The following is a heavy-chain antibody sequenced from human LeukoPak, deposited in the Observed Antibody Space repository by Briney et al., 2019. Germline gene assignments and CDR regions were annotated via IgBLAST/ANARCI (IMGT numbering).Heavy chain of an antibody. D-gene: IGHD3-10*01. CDR3: ARDGLSWAMDY. J-gene: IGHJ4*02. Sequence: GGSLRLSCAASGFTFSSFWMIWVRQAPGKGLEWVANIKGDGSEKYYVDSVKGRFTISRDNAKNSLYLQMNSLRAEDTAVYYCARDGLSWAMDYWGQGILVTVSS. CDR1: GFTFSSFW. V-gene: IGHV3-7*01. CDR2: IKGDGSEK.